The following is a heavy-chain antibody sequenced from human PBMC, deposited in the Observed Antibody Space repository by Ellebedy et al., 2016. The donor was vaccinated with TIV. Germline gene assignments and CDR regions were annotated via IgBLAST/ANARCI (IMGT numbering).Heavy chain of an antibody. V-gene: IGHV1-46*01. CDR1: GYIFTTYY. Sequence: ASVKVSCXSSGYIFTTYYVHWVRQAPGQGLEWLGIINPRGDRTSHAQKFQGRVTMTRDTSASTVSMELSSLRFEDTAVYYCTIGRDVSGLDAFDIWGQGTMVTVSS. CDR2: INPRGDRT. J-gene: IGHJ3*02. D-gene: IGHD5-12*01. CDR3: TIGRDVSGLDAFDI.